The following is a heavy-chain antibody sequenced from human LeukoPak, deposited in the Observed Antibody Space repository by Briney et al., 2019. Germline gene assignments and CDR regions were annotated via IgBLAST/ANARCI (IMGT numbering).Heavy chain of an antibody. CDR1: GGSVTGYY. Sequence: SETLSLTCTVSGGSVTGYYWTWIRQPPGKGLEWIGYIYYSGDTNYNPSLKSRVTISVDTSKNQFSLKLSSVTAADTALYYCARGLPGYSGGDDAFDVWGQGTVVIVS. CDR2: IYYSGDT. D-gene: IGHD6-19*01. V-gene: IGHV4-59*02. CDR3: ARGLPGYSGGDDAFDV. J-gene: IGHJ3*01.